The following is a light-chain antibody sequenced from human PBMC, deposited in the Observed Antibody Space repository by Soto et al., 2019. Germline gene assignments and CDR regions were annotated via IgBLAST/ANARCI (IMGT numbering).Light chain of an antibody. Sequence: EIVLTQSPATLSLSPGEIATLSCRASQSVSSYLAWYQQKPGQAPRLLIYDASNRATGIPARFSGSGSGTDFTLTISSLEPEDFAVYYCQQRSNWPPGSTFGPGTKVDIK. J-gene: IGKJ3*01. CDR3: QQRSNWPPGST. CDR1: QSVSSY. CDR2: DAS. V-gene: IGKV3-11*01.